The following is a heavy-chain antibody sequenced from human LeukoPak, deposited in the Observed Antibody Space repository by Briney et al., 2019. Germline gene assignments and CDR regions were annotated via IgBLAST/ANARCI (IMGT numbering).Heavy chain of an antibody. Sequence: SETLSLTCTVSGGSITTSSYYWGWVRQPPGKGLEWIGCTSHSGTTFYSPSLRSRVSISVDTSNSQFSLKLSSMTATDTAVYYCAKTTRASIRSAFDIWGQGTLVTVSS. CDR3: AKTTRASIRSAFDI. CDR2: TSHSGTT. D-gene: IGHD1-7*01. CDR1: GGSITTSSYY. V-gene: IGHV4-39*01. J-gene: IGHJ3*02.